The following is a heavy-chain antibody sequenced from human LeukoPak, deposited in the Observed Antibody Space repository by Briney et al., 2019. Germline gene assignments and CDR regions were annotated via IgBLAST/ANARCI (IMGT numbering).Heavy chain of an antibody. V-gene: IGHV3-7*01. CDR1: GFTFSSYW. J-gene: IGHJ6*03. CDR3: ARGGGPLYYYYMDV. Sequence: GGSLRLSCAASGFTFSSYWMSWVRQAPGKGLGWVANIKQDGSEKYYVDSVKGRFTISRDNAKNSLYLQMNSLRAEDTAVYYCARGGGPLYYYYMDVWGKGTTVTVSS. D-gene: IGHD6-25*01. CDR2: IKQDGSEK.